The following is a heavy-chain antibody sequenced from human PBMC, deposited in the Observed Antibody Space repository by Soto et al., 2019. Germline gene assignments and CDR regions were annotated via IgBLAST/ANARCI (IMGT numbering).Heavy chain of an antibody. J-gene: IGHJ4*02. D-gene: IGHD2-2*01. CDR1: GFTFSSYS. Sequence: DVRLLESGGGLVQPGGSLRLSCAASGFTFSSYSMSWVRQAPGKGLEWVSTIGTSASTYYGDSVRGRFTISRDNSRNTLYLQMYSLRAEDTAVYYCADLSRYCTSSNCDWGQGTLVTVSS. CDR2: IGTSAST. V-gene: IGHV3-23*01. CDR3: ADLSRYCTSSNCD.